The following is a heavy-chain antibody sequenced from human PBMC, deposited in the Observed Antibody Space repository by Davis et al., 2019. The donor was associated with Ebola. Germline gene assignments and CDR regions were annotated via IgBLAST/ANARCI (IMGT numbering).Heavy chain of an antibody. CDR1: GYTLTELS. J-gene: IGHJ4*02. V-gene: IGHV1-24*01. D-gene: IGHD3-3*01. Sequence: AASVKVSCKVSGYTLTELSMHWVRQAPGKGLEWMGGFDPEDGETIYAQKFQGRVTMTEDTSTDTAYMELSSLRSEDTAVYYCARGYDFWSGYSVYFDYWGQGTLVTVSS. CDR2: FDPEDGET. CDR3: ARGYDFWSGYSVYFDY.